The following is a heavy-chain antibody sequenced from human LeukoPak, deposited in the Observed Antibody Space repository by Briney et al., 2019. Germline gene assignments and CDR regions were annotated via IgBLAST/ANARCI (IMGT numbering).Heavy chain of an antibody. CDR2: IIPIFGTA. D-gene: IGHD3-10*01. Sequence: GASVKVSCTASGGTFSSYAISWVRQAPGQGLEWMGGIIPIFGTANYAQKFQGRVTITADESTGTAYMELSSLRSEDTAVYYCARDDYYDAFDIWGQGTMVTVSS. J-gene: IGHJ3*02. CDR1: GGTFSSYA. V-gene: IGHV1-69*13. CDR3: ARDDYYDAFDI.